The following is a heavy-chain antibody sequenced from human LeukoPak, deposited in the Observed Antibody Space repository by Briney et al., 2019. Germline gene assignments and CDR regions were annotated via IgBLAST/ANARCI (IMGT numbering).Heavy chain of an antibody. Sequence: GGSLILSCAASGFTFSSYEMNWVRQAPGKGLEWVSYISSSGSTIYYADSVKGRFTISRDNAKNSLYLQMNSLRAEDTAVYYCARQDIGFDYWGQGTLVTVSS. J-gene: IGHJ4*02. D-gene: IGHD2-15*01. CDR1: GFTFSSYE. CDR2: ISSSGSTI. CDR3: ARQDIGFDY. V-gene: IGHV3-48*03.